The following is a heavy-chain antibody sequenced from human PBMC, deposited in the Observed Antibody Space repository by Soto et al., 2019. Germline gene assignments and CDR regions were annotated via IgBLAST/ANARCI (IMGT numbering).Heavy chain of an antibody. V-gene: IGHV3-74*01. CDR1: GFTFNYYW. J-gene: IGHJ3*01. D-gene: IGHD4-17*01. CDR3: VRGDNGGVDL. Sequence: EVQLVESEGGLVQRGGSLRLSCAASGFTFNYYWMHWVRQAPGQGLVWVSHIHSDGSTTTYADSVKGRFTISRDNAKNTVYLQMNSLRAENRAEYYGVRGDNGGVDLWGQGTTVTVSS. CDR2: IHSDGSTT.